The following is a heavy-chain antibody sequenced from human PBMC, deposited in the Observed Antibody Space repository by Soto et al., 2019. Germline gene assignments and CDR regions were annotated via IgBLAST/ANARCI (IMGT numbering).Heavy chain of an antibody. V-gene: IGHV5-51*01. CDR3: ARVGGLGYYYYYGMDV. Sequence: GDSLKISCKGSGYSITSYWIGWVRQMPGKGLEWMGIIYPGDSDTRYSPSFQGQVTISADKSISTAYLQWSSLKASDTAMYYCARVGGLGYYYYYGMDVWGQGTTVTVSS. D-gene: IGHD3-16*01. J-gene: IGHJ6*02. CDR2: IYPGDSDT. CDR1: GYSITSYW.